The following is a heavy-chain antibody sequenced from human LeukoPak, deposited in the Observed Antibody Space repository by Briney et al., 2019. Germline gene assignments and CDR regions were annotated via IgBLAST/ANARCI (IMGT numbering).Heavy chain of an antibody. J-gene: IGHJ4*02. CDR2: ISSSSSYI. Sequence: GGSLRLFCAASGFTFSIYSVQWARQPPGKGLEWVSSISSSSSYIYYAHSVKGRFTISRDNAKNSLYLQMNSLRAEDTAVYYCARAKGGLAEFDYWGQGTLVTVSS. CDR1: GFTFSIYS. V-gene: IGHV3-21*01. CDR3: ARAKGGLAEFDY. D-gene: IGHD6-25*01.